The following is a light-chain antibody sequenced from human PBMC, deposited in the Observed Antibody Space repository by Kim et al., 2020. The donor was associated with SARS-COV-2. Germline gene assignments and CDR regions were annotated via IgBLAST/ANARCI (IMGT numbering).Light chain of an antibody. CDR1: NIGTKS. CDR2: YDS. CDR3: HVWDSDSDHVV. J-gene: IGLJ2*01. Sequence: SYELTQAPSLSVAPGKTATITCGGNNIGTKSVYWYQQRPGQAPVLVIYYDSDRPSGIPERFSGSNSGDTATLTIGRVEAGDEADYYCHVWDSDSDHVVFGGGTPDRP. V-gene: IGLV3-21*04.